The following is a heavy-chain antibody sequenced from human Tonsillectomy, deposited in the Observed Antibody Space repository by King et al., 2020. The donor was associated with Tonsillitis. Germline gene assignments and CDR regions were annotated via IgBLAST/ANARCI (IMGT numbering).Heavy chain of an antibody. D-gene: IGHD4-23*01. CDR2: INPSDNKG. Sequence: QLVQSGAEVKKPGASVKVSCQASGYSFNSYNIFWLRQAPGQGLEWMGIINPSDNKGSYAQKFQGRVTMTGDTSTSTVYMEVNSLRSEDAAVYYCARGGYGGPLGFWGQGTLIIVSS. J-gene: IGHJ4*02. V-gene: IGHV1-46*02. CDR3: ARGGYGGPLGF. CDR1: GYSFNSYN.